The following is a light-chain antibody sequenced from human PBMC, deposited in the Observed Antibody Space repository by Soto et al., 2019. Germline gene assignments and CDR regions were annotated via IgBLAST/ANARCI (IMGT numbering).Light chain of an antibody. Sequence: QSALTQPPSASGSPGQSVTISCTGTSSDVGGYNSVSWYQQHPGKAPKLMTYEVNKRPSGVPDRFSGSKSGNTASLTVSGLQVVDEADYHCRSYAGINNLVFGGGTKLTVL. J-gene: IGLJ3*02. CDR1: SSDVGGYNS. CDR2: EVN. V-gene: IGLV2-8*01. CDR3: RSYAGINNLV.